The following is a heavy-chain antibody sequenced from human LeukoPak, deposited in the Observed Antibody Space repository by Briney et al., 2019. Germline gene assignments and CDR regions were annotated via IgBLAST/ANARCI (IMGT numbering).Heavy chain of an antibody. CDR1: GYSFTSYW. CDR3: ASVGPDYYDSSGYDAFDI. V-gene: IGHV5-51*01. J-gene: IGHJ3*02. Sequence: GESLKISCKGSGYSFTSYWIGWVRQMPGKGLEWMGIIYPGDSDTRYSPSFQGQVTISADKSISTAYLQWSSLKASDTAMYYRASVGPDYYDSSGYDAFDIWGQGTMVTVSS. D-gene: IGHD3-22*01. CDR2: IYPGDSDT.